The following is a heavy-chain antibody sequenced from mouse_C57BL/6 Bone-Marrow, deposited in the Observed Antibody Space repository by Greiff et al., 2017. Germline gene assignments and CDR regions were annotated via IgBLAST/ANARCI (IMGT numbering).Heavy chain of an antibody. CDR3: AGGDYTTGYFDV. J-gene: IGHJ1*03. D-gene: IGHD1-1*01. Sequence: VQLQQPGAELVTPGASVKLSCKASGYTFTSYWMHWVKQRPGQGLEWIGEIDPSDSYTNYNQKFKGKSTLTVDKSSSTAYMQLSSLTSEDSAVYYCAGGDYTTGYFDVWGTGTTVTVSS. V-gene: IGHV1-69*01. CDR1: GYTFTSYW. CDR2: IDPSDSYT.